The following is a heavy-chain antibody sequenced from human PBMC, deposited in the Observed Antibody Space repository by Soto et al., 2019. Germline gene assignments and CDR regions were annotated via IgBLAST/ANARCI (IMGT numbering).Heavy chain of an antibody. D-gene: IGHD6-6*01. V-gene: IGHV1-69*15. J-gene: IGHJ6*03. Sequence: QVQLVQSGAEVKKPGPSVKVSCKASGGTFSSYAINWVRQAPGQGLEWMGRIVPMFGIPNFAPKFQGRVTMIADVSTTTAYMDLSSLSSEDTAVYYCASGPYTSSSGGYYYYYMDVWGKGTTVTVSS. CDR3: ASGPYTSSSGGYYYYYMDV. CDR1: GGTFSSYA. CDR2: IVPMFGIP.